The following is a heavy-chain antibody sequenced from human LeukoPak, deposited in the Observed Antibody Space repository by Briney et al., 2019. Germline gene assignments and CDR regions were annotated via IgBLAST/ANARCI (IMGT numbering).Heavy chain of an antibody. V-gene: IGHV4-61*02. CDR2: IYTSGST. CDR1: GGSISSGSYY. CDR3: ARDRGGYTYSHDY. J-gene: IGHJ4*02. D-gene: IGHD5-18*01. Sequence: SQTLSLTCTVSGGSISSGSYYWSWIRQPAGKGLEWIGRIYTSGSTNYNPSLKSRVTMSVDTSKNQFSLKLSSVTAADTAVYYCARDRGGYTYSHDYWGQGTLVTVSS.